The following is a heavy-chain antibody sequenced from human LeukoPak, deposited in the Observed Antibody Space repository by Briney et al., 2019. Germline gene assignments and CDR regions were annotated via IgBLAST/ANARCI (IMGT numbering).Heavy chain of an antibody. CDR1: GFTFSSYW. V-gene: IGHV3-74*01. CDR2: INSDESTT. D-gene: IGHD3-22*01. CDR3: ARVGYYYDSSGYRLQGYFDY. J-gene: IGHJ4*02. Sequence: PGGSLRLSCAASGFTFSSYWMHWVRQAPGKGLVWVSGINSDESTTSYADSVKGRFTISRDNAKNSLYLQMNSLRAEDTAVYYCARVGYYYDSSGYRLQGYFDYWGQGTLVTVSS.